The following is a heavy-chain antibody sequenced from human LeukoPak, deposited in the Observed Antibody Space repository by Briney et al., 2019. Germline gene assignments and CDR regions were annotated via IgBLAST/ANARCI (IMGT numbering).Heavy chain of an antibody. V-gene: IGHV3-74*01. CDR3: ARDFRGNRDY. J-gene: IGHJ4*02. CDR2: INPDGSRT. D-gene: IGHD4-23*01. Sequence: GGSLRLSCAASGFTFSTYWVHWVRQAPGKGLVWVSRINPDGSRTDYADSVKGRFTISRDDAKNTLYLQMNSLRAEDTAVYFCARDFRGNRDYWGQGTLVTVSS. CDR1: GFTFSTYW.